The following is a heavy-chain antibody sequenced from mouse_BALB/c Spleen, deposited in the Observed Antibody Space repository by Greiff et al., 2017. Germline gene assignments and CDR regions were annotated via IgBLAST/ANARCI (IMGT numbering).Heavy chain of an antibody. Sequence: VQLQQSGAELVRPGTSVKISCKASGYTFTNYWLGWVKQRPGHGLEWIGDIYPGGGYTNYNEKFKGKATLTADTSSSTAYMQLSSLTSEDSAVYFCARRDYDKNYFDYWGQGTTLTVSS. V-gene: IGHV1-63*02. CDR3: ARRDYDKNYFDY. J-gene: IGHJ2*01. CDR2: IYPGGGYT. D-gene: IGHD2-3*01. CDR1: GYTFTNYW.